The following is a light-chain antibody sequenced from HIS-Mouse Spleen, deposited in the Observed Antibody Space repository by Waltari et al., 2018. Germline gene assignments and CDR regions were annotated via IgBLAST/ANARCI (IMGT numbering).Light chain of an antibody. CDR1: ALPKKY. J-gene: IGLJ2*01. Sequence: SYELTQPPSVSLSPGQTARITCSGDALPKKYAYWYQQKSGQAPVLVSYEDSKRPSGIHERFSGSSSWTMATLTISGAKVEDEADYYCYSTDSSGNHRVFGGGTKLTVL. CDR3: YSTDSSGNHRV. CDR2: EDS. V-gene: IGLV3-10*01.